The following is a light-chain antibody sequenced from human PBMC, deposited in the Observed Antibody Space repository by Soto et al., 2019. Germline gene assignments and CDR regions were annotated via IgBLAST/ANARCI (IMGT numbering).Light chain of an antibody. CDR1: SSNIGSNT. V-gene: IGLV1-44*01. CDR3: AAWDDSLNCPV. J-gene: IGLJ2*01. Sequence: QSVLTQPPSASGTPGQRVTISCSGSSSNIGSNTVNWYQQLPETAPKLLIYSNSRRPSGVPVRFSGSKSGTSASLAISGLQSEDEADYYCAAWDDSLNCPVFGGGTKVTVL. CDR2: SNS.